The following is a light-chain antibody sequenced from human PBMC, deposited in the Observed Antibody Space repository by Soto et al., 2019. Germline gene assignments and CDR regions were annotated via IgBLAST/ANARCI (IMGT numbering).Light chain of an antibody. V-gene: IGKV1-39*01. CDR3: PQSYSTSNT. Sequence: DIQMTQSPSSLSASVGDRVTITCRASQSISSYLNWYQQKPGKAPKLLIYAASSLQSGVPSRFSGSGSGTDFTLTISSLQPEDFATYYCPQSYSTSNTFGQGTKLEIK. CDR2: AAS. CDR1: QSISSY. J-gene: IGKJ2*01.